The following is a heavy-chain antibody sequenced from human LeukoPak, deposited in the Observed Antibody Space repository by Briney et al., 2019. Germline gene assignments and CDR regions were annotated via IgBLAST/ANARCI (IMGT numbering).Heavy chain of an antibody. V-gene: IGHV1-69*13. CDR3: ASTRPAVAGGGYYFDY. J-gene: IGHJ4*02. Sequence: ASVKVSCKASGGTFSSYAISWVRQAPGQGLEWMGGIIPIFGTANYAQKFQGRVTITADESTSTAYMELSSLRSEDTAVYYCASTRPAVAGGGYYFDYWGQGTLVTVSS. CDR1: GGTFSSYA. CDR2: IIPIFGTA. D-gene: IGHD6-19*01.